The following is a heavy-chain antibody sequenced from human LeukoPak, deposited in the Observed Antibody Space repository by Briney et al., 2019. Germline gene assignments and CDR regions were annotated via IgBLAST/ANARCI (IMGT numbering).Heavy chain of an antibody. CDR1: GYTFTSYD. CDR2: MNPNSGNT. J-gene: IGHJ4*02. Sequence: ASVKVSCKASGYTFTSYDINWVRQATGQGLEWMGWMNPNSGNTGYAQKFQGRATITRNTSISTAYMELSSLRSEDTAVYYCARSSGYYFPFDYWGQGTLVTVSS. D-gene: IGHD3-22*01. CDR3: ARSSGYYFPFDY. V-gene: IGHV1-8*03.